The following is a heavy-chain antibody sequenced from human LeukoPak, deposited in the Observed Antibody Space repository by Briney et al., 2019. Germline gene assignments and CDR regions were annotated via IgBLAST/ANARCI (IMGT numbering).Heavy chain of an antibody. J-gene: IGHJ4*02. Sequence: GGSLRLSCAASGFTFSSYAMSWVRQAPGKGLEWVSAISGSGGSTYYADSVKGRFTISRDNSKNTVYLQMNSLRAEDTAVYHCARGGTSMVAGAYWGQGTLVTVSS. V-gene: IGHV3-23*01. CDR1: GFTFSSYA. CDR2: ISGSGGST. CDR3: ARGGTSMVAGAY. D-gene: IGHD2-8*01.